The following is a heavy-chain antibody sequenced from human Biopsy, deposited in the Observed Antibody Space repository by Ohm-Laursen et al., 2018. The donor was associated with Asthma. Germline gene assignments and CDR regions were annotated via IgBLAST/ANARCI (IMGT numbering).Heavy chain of an antibody. CDR3: ARDMGDFWRNNWFDP. J-gene: IGHJ5*02. CDR2: IWYDGSNK. CDR1: GFTFSSYG. Sequence: SLRLSCSASGFTFSSYGMHWVCPAPGKGLERVAVIWYDGSNKYYADSVKGRFTIFRDNSKNTLYLQMNSLRAEDTAVYYCARDMGDFWRNNWFDPWGQGTLVTVSS. V-gene: IGHV3-33*01. D-gene: IGHD3-3*01.